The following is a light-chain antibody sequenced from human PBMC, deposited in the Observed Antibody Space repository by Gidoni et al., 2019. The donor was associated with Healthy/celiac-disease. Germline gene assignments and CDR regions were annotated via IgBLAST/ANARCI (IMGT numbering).Light chain of an antibody. CDR1: SSDVGGYNY. J-gene: IGLJ1*01. CDR3: SSYTSSSTLV. V-gene: IGLV2-14*03. Sequence: QSALTQPASVSASPGQSITISCTGTSSDVGGYNYVSWYQQHPGKTPSRLMIYDVSYRPSGVSNRFSGSKSGNTASLTISGLQAEDEADYYCSSYTSSSTLVFGTGTKVTVL. CDR2: DVS.